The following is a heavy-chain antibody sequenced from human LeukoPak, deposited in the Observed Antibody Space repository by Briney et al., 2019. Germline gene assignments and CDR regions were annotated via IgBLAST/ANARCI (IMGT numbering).Heavy chain of an antibody. J-gene: IGHJ4*02. D-gene: IGHD3-9*01. CDR1: GFTFSNYG. V-gene: IGHV3-30*03. CDR2: MSYDGSNK. CDR3: ARDRLLRYFDY. Sequence: GRSLRLSCAASGFTFSNYGMHWVRQAPGKGLAWVAVMSYDGSNKYYADSVKGRFTVSRDNSKNTLYLQMNSLRVEDTAVYYCARDRLLRYFDYWGQGTLVTVSS.